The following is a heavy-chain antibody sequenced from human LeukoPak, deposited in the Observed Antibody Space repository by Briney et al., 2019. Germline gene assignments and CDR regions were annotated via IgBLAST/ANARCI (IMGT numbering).Heavy chain of an antibody. CDR3: ASCYYDSSGYYYFDY. Sequence: PGGSLRLSCAASGFTFSNYWMSWVRQAPGKGLEWVANIKQDGSDKYYVDSVKGRFTISRDNAKNSLSLQMNSLRAEDTAVYYCASCYYDSSGYYYFDYWGQGTLVTVSS. V-gene: IGHV3-7*05. CDR1: GFTFSNYW. D-gene: IGHD3-22*01. CDR2: IKQDGSDK. J-gene: IGHJ4*02.